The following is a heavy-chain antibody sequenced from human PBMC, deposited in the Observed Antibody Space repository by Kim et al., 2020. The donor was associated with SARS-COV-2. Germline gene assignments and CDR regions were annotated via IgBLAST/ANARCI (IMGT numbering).Heavy chain of an antibody. Sequence: SVKVSCKASGGTFSSYAISWVRQAPGQGLEWMGGIIPIFGTANYAQKFQGRVTITADESTSTAYMELSSLRSEDTAVYYCARGTLDYGDYRGLHYYGMDVWGQGTTVTVSS. D-gene: IGHD4-17*01. V-gene: IGHV1-69*13. CDR1: GGTFSSYA. J-gene: IGHJ6*02. CDR3: ARGTLDYGDYRGLHYYGMDV. CDR2: IIPIFGTA.